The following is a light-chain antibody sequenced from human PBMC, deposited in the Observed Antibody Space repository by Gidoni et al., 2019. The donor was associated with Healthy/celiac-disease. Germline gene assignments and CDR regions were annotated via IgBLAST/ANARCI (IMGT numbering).Light chain of an antibody. CDR3: QSADSSGTSHVV. Sequence: YELTQPPSVSVSPGQTARITCSGDALPKQYAYWYQQKPGQAPVLVIYKDSERPSGIPERFSGSSSGTTVTLTISGVQAEDEADYYCQSADSSGTSHVVFGGGTKLTVL. CDR2: KDS. J-gene: IGLJ2*01. CDR1: ALPKQY. V-gene: IGLV3-25*03.